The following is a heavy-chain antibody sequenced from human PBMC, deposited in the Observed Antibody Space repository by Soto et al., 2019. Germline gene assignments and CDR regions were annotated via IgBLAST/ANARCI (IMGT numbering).Heavy chain of an antibody. J-gene: IGHJ6*02. CDR2: FIPIFGTA. CDR3: ARVIVVVPAARSHYYYYGMDV. CDR1: GGTFSSYA. V-gene: IGHV1-69*01. Sequence: QVQLVQSGAEVKKPGSSVKVSCKASGGTFSSYAISWVRQAPGQGLEWMGGFIPIFGTANYAQKFQGRVTITADESTSTAYMELSSLRSEDTAVYYCARVIVVVPAARSHYYYYGMDVWGQGTTVTVSS. D-gene: IGHD2-2*01.